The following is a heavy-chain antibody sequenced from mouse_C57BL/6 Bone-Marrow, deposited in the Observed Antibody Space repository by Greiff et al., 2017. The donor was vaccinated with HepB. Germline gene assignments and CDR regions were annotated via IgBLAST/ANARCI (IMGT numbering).Heavy chain of an antibody. D-gene: IGHD2-4*01. CDR1: GYTFTSYW. V-gene: IGHV1-64*01. CDR3: ARNSYDYHWYFDV. CDR2: IHPNSGST. J-gene: IGHJ1*03. Sequence: QVQLKQPGAELVKPGASVKLSCKASGYTFTSYWMHWVKQRPGQGLEWIGMIHPNSGSTNYNEKFKSKATLTVDKSSSTAYMQLSSLTSEDSAVYYCARNSYDYHWYFDVWGTGTTVTVSS.